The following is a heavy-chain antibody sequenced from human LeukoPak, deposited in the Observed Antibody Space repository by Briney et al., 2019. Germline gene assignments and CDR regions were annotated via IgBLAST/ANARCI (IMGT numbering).Heavy chain of an antibody. CDR1: GFTFSSYA. CDR3: AKRLYGSGGYYQFDY. D-gene: IGHD3-10*01. CDR2: VSAGGGST. Sequence: GGSLRLSCAASGFTFSSYAMTWVRQAPGKGLEWVSTVSAGGGSTYYADSVKGRFTISRDNPKNTLHLQMNSLRAEDTAVYYCAKRLYGSGGYYQFDYWGQGTLVTVSS. V-gene: IGHV3-23*01. J-gene: IGHJ4*02.